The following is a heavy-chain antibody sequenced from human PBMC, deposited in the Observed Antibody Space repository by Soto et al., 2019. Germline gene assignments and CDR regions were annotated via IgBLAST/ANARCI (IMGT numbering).Heavy chain of an antibody. CDR3: ARDEGYSYGYSYGFDY. J-gene: IGHJ4*02. CDR2: ISYDGSNK. D-gene: IGHD5-18*01. V-gene: IGHV3-30-3*01. Sequence: QVQLVESGGGVVQPGRSLRLSCAASGFTFSSYAMHWVRQAPGKGLEWVAVISYDGSNKYYADSVKGRFTISRDNFKNTLYLQMNSLRAEDTAVYYCARDEGYSYGYSYGFDYWGQGTLVTVSS. CDR1: GFTFSSYA.